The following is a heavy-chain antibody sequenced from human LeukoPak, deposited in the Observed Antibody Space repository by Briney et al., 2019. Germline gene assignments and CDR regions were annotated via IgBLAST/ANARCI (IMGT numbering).Heavy chain of an antibody. J-gene: IGHJ4*02. CDR3: AKAPVTTCRGAYCYPFDY. CDR1: GVTLSSYA. V-gene: IGHV3-23*01. D-gene: IGHD2-21*01. CDR2: ISDSGNT. Sequence: GGSLRLSCAASGVTLSSYAMSWVRQAPGKGLEWVSAISDSGNTYHADSVKGRLTISRDSSKNTLFLQMNRLRPEDAAVYYCAKAPVTTCRGAYCYPFDYWGQGTLVTVSS.